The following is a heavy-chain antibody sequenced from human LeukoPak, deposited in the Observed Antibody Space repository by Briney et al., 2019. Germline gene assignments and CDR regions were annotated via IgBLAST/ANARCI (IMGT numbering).Heavy chain of an antibody. CDR1: GFTFSSYA. CDR3: AKDYGSGSGEYFDY. CDR2: IGASDIT. Sequence: GGSLRLSCAASGFTFSSYAMTWVRQAPGKGLEWVSSIGASDITNFADSVKGRFTISRDNSKNTLYLQMNSLRAEDTAVYYCAKDYGSGSGEYFDYWGQGTLVTVSS. D-gene: IGHD3-10*01. V-gene: IGHV3-23*01. J-gene: IGHJ4*02.